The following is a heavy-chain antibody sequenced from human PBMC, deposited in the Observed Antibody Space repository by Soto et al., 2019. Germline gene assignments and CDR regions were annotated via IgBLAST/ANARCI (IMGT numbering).Heavy chain of an antibody. CDR2: IIPIFGTA. V-gene: IGHV1-69*13. J-gene: IGHJ5*02. Sequence: SVKVSCKASGGTFSSYAISWVRQAPGQGLEWMGGIIPIFGTANYAQKFQGRVTITADESTSTAYMELSSLRSEDTAVYYCARGGYCSSTSCSDWFDPWGQGTLVTVSS. CDR1: GGTFSSYA. D-gene: IGHD2-2*01. CDR3: ARGGYCSSTSCSDWFDP.